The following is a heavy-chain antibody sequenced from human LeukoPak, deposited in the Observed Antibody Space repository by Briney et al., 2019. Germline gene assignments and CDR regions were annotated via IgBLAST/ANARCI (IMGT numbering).Heavy chain of an antibody. CDR1: GYTFTGYY. J-gene: IGHJ6*02. V-gene: IGHV1-2*02. CDR2: INPNSGGT. Sequence: ASVKVSCKASGYTFTGYYMHWVRQAPGQGLEWMGWINPNSGGTNYAQKFQGRVTMTRDTSISAAYMELSRLRSDDTAVYYCASIRRAYYYYYGMDVWGQGTTVTVSS. CDR3: ASIRRAYYYYYGMDV.